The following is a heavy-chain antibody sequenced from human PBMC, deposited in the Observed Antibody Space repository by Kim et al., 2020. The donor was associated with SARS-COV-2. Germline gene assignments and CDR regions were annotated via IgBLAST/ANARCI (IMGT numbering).Heavy chain of an antibody. Sequence: SPSFQGNVTISADKSISDAYLQWSSLKASDTAMYYCARLTGYGSGTSFDYWGQGTLVTVSS. J-gene: IGHJ4*02. D-gene: IGHD3-10*01. CDR3: ARLTGYGSGTSFDY. V-gene: IGHV5-10-1*01.